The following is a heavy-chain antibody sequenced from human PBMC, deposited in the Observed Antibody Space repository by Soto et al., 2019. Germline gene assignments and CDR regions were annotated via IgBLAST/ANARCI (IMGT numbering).Heavy chain of an antibody. Sequence: QVQLQESGPGLVKPSETLSLTCTVSGGSISSYYWSWIRQPPGKGLEWIGYIYYSGSTNYNPSRKRRVTISVDTSKNQFSLKLSSVTAADTAVYYCARGHSGSYRTGEGYYYGMDVWGQGTTVTVSS. CDR2: IYYSGST. D-gene: IGHD1-26*01. J-gene: IGHJ6*02. CDR1: GGSISSYY. V-gene: IGHV4-59*01. CDR3: ARGHSGSYRTGEGYYYGMDV.